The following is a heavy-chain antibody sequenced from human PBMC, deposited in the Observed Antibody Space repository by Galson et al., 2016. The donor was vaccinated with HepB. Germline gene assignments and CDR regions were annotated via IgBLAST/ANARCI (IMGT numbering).Heavy chain of an antibody. V-gene: IGHV3-21*01. CDR2: ISSSSNYI. CDR3: AGRVSSSWYVVDDY. D-gene: IGHD6-13*01. J-gene: IGHJ4*02. Sequence: SLRLSCAASGFTFSSYEMNWVRQAPGKGLEWVSSISSSSNYIYYADSLKGRFTISRDNAKNSLYLQMNSLRAEDTAVYYWAGRVSSSWYVVDDYWGQGTLVTVSS. CDR1: GFTFSSYE.